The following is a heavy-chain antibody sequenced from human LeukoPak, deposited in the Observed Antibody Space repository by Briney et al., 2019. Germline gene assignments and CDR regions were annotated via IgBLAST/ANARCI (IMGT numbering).Heavy chain of an antibody. J-gene: IGHJ4*02. Sequence: SETLSLTCTVSGYSISSGYHWGWIRQPPGKGLEWIGSIYYSGSTYYNPSLKSRVTISVDTSKNQFSLKLSSVTAADTAVYYCARQTTVTTRTNFDYWGQGTLVTVSS. D-gene: IGHD4-11*01. CDR1: GYSISSGYH. CDR3: ARQTTVTTRTNFDY. V-gene: IGHV4-38-2*02. CDR2: IYYSGST.